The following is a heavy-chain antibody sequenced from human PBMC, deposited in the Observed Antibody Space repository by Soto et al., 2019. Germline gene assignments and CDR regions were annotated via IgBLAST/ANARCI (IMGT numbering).Heavy chain of an antibody. CDR1: GYTFTGYY. CDR3: ATPTPLRGAMITNINFDV. V-gene: IGHV1-2*02. J-gene: IGHJ4*02. D-gene: IGHD3-10*01. Sequence: ASVKVSCKASGYTFTGYYMHWVRQAPGQGLEWMGWINPNSGGTNFAQKFQGRVTLTRDTSIRTAYMEVTWLTSDDTAVYYCATPTPLRGAMITNINFDVWGQGTPVTVS. CDR2: INPNSGGT.